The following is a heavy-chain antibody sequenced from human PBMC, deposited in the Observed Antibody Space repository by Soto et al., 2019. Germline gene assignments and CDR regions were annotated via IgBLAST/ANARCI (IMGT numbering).Heavy chain of an antibody. CDR3: ARGISQGYDY. CDR1: EYTFGSYD. V-gene: IGHV1-8*01. J-gene: IGHJ4*02. CDR2: MSPNSGNI. Sequence: ASVKVSCKAFEYTFGSYDINWARQAAGQRLEWMGWMSPNSGNIGYAQKFQGRVTMTRDTSITTAYMELSRLTFEDTAIYYCARGISQGYDYWGQGVLVTVSS. D-gene: IGHD2-21*01.